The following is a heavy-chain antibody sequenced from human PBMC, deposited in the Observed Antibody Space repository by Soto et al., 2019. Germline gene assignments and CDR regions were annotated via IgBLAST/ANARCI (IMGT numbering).Heavy chain of an antibody. J-gene: IGHJ6*02. CDR3: ARGRPADYYGKDV. CDR2: IIPIFGTA. CDR1: GGTFSSYA. Sequence: QVQLVQSGAGVKKPGSSVKVSCKASGGTFSSYAISWVRQAPGQGLEWMGGIIPIFGTANYAQTFQGRVTITADESTNTDYMELSSLRSEDADVYEFARGRPADYYGKDVWGQGTTVTVFS. V-gene: IGHV1-69*12.